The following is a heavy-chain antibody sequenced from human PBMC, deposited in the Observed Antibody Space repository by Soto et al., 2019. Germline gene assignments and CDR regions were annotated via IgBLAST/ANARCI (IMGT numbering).Heavy chain of an antibody. D-gene: IGHD3-10*01. CDR1: GGTFSSYA. Sequence: SVKVSCKASGGTFSSYAISWVRQAPGQGLEWMGGIIPIFGTANYAQKFQGRVTITADESTSTAYMELSSLRSEDTAVYYCATSNDPRPGCYSCGQGTLVTVSS. J-gene: IGHJ5*02. CDR2: IIPIFGTA. CDR3: ATSNDPRPGCYS. V-gene: IGHV1-69*13.